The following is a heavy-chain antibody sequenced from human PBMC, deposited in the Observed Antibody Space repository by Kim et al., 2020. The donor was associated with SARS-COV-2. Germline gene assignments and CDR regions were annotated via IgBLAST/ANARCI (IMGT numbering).Heavy chain of an antibody. J-gene: IGHJ6*02. Sequence: TPSLKSRVTLSVDRSKNQFSRKLSSVTAADTAVYYCARGYGSGSPYGMDVWGQGTTVTVSS. CDR3: ARGYGSGSPYGMDV. D-gene: IGHD3-10*01. V-gene: IGHV4-30-2*01.